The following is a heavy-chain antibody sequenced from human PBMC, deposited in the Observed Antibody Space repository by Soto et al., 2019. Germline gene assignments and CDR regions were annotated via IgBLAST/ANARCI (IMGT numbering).Heavy chain of an antibody. D-gene: IGHD1-1*01. CDR3: GGDIGWKRDPGGIEF. J-gene: IGHJ4*02. CDR2: ISYDGINK. V-gene: IGHV3-30-3*01. CDR1: GFTFSSYA. Sequence: QVQLVESGGGVVQPGRSLRLSCAASGFTFSSYAMHWVRQAPGKGLEWVTIISYDGINKYYADSVKGRFTISRDNSNNTLFLQMNSLRAEDTAVYYCGGDIGWKRDPGGIEFWGQGTLVTVSS.